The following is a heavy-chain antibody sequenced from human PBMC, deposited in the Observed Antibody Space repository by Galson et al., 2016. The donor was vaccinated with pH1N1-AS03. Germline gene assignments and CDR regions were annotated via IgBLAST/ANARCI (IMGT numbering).Heavy chain of an antibody. D-gene: IGHD3-10*01. CDR3: AVLPYTVRSGSVGEMNV. CDR2: IYPGDSDT. J-gene: IGHJ6*02. Sequence: QSGAEVKKPGESLRISCQGSGYNFGIYWIGWVRQMPGKGLEWMGIIYPGDSDTKYSPSFQGQVTLSVDKSINTDYLQWSSLRGKDTALYYCAVLPYTVRSGSVGEMNVWGQGTTVIVSS. V-gene: IGHV5-51*01. CDR1: GYNFGIYW.